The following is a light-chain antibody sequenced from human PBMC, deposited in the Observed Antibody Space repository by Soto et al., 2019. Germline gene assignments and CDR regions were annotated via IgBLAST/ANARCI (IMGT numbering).Light chain of an antibody. J-gene: IGKJ1*01. CDR2: GAT. CDR3: QQYDSSPVT. CDR1: QSVSSSY. V-gene: IGKV3-20*01. Sequence: EIVLTQSPGTLSLSPGERATLSCRARQSVSSSYLAWYQQKPGQAPRLLIYGATSRATGIPDMFSGSGSGTDFTLTISRLEPEDFAVYYCQQYDSSPVTFGQGTKVEIK.